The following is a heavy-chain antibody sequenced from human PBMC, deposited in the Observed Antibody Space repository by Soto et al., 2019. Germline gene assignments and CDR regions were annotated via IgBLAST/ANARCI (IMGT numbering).Heavy chain of an antibody. CDR3: ARGYQRDLGEVYFDY. Sequence: QVQLQESGPGLVKPSETLSLTCTVSGGSISSYYWRWIRQPPGKGLEWIGYIYYSGSTNYNPSLKSRVTISVDTSKNQFYLKLSYVTAADTAVYYCARGYQRDLGEVYFDYWGQGTLVTVSS. V-gene: IGHV4-59*01. J-gene: IGHJ4*02. CDR2: IYYSGST. CDR1: GGSISSYY. D-gene: IGHD3-16*01.